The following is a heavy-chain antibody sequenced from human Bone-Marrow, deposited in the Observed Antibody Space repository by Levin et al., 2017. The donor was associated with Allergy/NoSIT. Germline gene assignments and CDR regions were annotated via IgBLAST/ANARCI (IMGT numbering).Heavy chain of an antibody. V-gene: IGHV4-39*01. CDR2: IYYSGST. D-gene: IGHD3-22*01. CDR3: ARGRITMIVVVPYFDY. Sequence: ETLSLTCTVSGGSISSSSYYWGWIRQPPGKGLEWIGSIYYSGSTYYNPSLKSRVTISVDTSKNQFSLKLSSVTAADTAVYYCARGRITMIVVVPYFDYWGQGTLVTVSS. J-gene: IGHJ4*02. CDR1: GGSISSSSYY.